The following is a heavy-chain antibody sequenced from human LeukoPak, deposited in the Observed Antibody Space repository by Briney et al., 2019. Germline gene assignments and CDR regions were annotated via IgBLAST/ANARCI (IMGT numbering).Heavy chain of an antibody. CDR1: GGTFSSYA. J-gene: IGHJ6*04. CDR2: IIPIFGTA. V-gene: IGHV1-69*01. D-gene: IGHD2-2*01. Sequence: SVKVSCKASGGTFSSYAISWVRQAPGQGLEWMGGIIPIFGTANYAQKFQGRVTITADESTSTAYMELSSLRSEDTAVYYCARSRPSYCSSTSCFGDYYYYGMDVWGKGTSVTVSS. CDR3: ARSRPSYCSSTSCFGDYYYYGMDV.